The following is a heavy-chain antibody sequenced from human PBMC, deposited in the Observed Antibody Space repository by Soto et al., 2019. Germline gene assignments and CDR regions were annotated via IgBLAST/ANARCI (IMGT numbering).Heavy chain of an antibody. CDR1: GFTFSSYG. CDR2: ISYDRSNK. D-gene: IGHD3-3*01. Sequence: QVQLVESGGGVVQPGRSLRLSCAASGFTFSSYGMHWVRQAPGKGLEWVAVISYDRSNKYYADSVKGRFTISRDNSKNTLYLQMNSLRAEDTAVYYCAKDAERFLEWLPTLYDAFDIWGQGTMVTVSS. V-gene: IGHV3-30*18. CDR3: AKDAERFLEWLPTLYDAFDI. J-gene: IGHJ3*02.